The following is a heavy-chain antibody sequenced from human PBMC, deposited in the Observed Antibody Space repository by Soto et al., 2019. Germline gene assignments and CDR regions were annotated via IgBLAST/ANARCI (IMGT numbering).Heavy chain of an antibody. D-gene: IGHD3-3*01. Sequence: GGSLRLSCAASGFTFSSYAMHWVRQAPGKGLEYVSAISSNGGSTYYANSVKGRFTISRDNSKNTLYLQMGSLRAEDMAVYYYARASPDFLEWLFFDYWGQGTLVTVSS. J-gene: IGHJ4*02. V-gene: IGHV3-64*01. CDR2: ISSNGGST. CDR3: ARASPDFLEWLFFDY. CDR1: GFTFSSYA.